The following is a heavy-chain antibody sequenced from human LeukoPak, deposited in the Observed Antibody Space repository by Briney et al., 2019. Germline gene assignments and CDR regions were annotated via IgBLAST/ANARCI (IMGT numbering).Heavy chain of an antibody. CDR3: ATLGDSSGYYPLYYFDY. Sequence: ASVKVSCKVSGYTLTELSMHWVRQAPGKGLERMGSFDPENGETVYVQKFQGRVTMTEDTSTDTAYMELSSLRSEDTAVYYCATLGDSSGYYPLYYFDYWGQGTLVTVSS. CDR1: GYTLTELS. V-gene: IGHV1-24*01. D-gene: IGHD3-22*01. J-gene: IGHJ4*02. CDR2: FDPENGET.